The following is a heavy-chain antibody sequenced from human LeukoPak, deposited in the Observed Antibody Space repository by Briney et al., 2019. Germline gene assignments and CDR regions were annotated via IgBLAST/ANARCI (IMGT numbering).Heavy chain of an antibody. CDR2: IVGSGSAI. V-gene: IGHV3-11*04. D-gene: IGHD6-13*01. CDR1: GFTFSDYS. CDR3: ANFRYSSSWYIDY. J-gene: IGHJ4*02. Sequence: GGSLRLSCAASGFTFSDYSMSWIRQAPGKGLEWVSYIVGSGSAIYYADSVKGRFAISRDNAKNSLYLQMNSLRAEDTAVYYCANFRYSSSWYIDYWGQGTLVTVSS.